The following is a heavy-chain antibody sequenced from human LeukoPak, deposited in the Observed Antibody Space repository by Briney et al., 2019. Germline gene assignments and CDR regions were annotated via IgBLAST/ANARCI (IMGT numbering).Heavy chain of an antibody. CDR2: ISGSGGST. CDR1: GFTLSSCA. J-gene: IGHJ4*02. CDR3: AKDSTYSSGWPHYFDY. D-gene: IGHD6-19*01. Sequence: PGGSLRLSCAASGFTLSSCAMSWVRQAPGKGLEWVSAISGSGGSTYYADSVKGRFTISRDNSKNTLYLQMNSLRAEDTAVYYCAKDSTYSSGWPHYFDYWGQGTLVTVSS. V-gene: IGHV3-23*01.